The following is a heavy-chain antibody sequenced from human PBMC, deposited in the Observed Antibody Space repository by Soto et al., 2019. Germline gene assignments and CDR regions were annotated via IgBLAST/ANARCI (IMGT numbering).Heavy chain of an antibody. D-gene: IGHD6-6*01. Sequence: PGGSLRLSCAASGFSSSSYGMHWVRQAPGRGLEWVTVISNDGNRKYYGESVKGRFSVSRDNDKDTLYPQMNGLRPEDTGVYYCAKDRRQLSALDMWGQGTTVTVSS. CDR1: GFSSSSYG. CDR3: AKDRRQLSALDM. V-gene: IGHV3-30*18. CDR2: ISNDGNRK. J-gene: IGHJ3*02.